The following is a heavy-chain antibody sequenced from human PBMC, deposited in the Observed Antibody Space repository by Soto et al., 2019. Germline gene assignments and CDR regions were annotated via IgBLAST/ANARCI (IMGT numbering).Heavy chain of an antibody. CDR1: GFSLSTTGVG. CDR2: IYWDDDK. J-gene: IGHJ6*02. CDR3: VQSRCGGDCLQSYSSHSYYGLDV. Sequence: SGPTLVNPTQTLTLTCTFSGFSLSTTGVGVGWKRQPPGKALEWLALIYWDDDKRYNPSLKSRLTITKDTSKNQVVLTMTHMDPVDTATYYCVQSRCGGDCLQSYSSHSYYGLDVWGQGTTVTVSS. D-gene: IGHD2-21*01. V-gene: IGHV2-5*02.